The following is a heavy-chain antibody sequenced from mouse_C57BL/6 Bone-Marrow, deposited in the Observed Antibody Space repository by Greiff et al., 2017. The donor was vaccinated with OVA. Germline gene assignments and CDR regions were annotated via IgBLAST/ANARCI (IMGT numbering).Heavy chain of an antibody. V-gene: IGHV1-81*01. D-gene: IGHD1-1*01. J-gene: IGHJ1*03. CDR2: IYPRSGNT. CDR1: GYTFTSYG. Sequence: QVQLQQSGAELARPGASVKLSCKASGYTFTSYGIRWVKQSTGQGLEWIGEIYPRSGNTYYNEKFKGKATLTADKSSSTAYMELRSLTSEDSAVYFCEVYYYGPWYFDVWGTGTTVTVSS. CDR3: EVYYYGPWYFDV.